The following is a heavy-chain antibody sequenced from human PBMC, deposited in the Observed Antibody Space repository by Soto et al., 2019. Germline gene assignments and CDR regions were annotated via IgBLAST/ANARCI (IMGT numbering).Heavy chain of an antibody. J-gene: IGHJ4*02. D-gene: IGHD4-17*01. V-gene: IGHV2-70*11. CDR3: ARFPIDYGDYSGHPY. CDR2: IDWDDDK. CDR1: GFSLSTSGMC. Sequence: SGPTLVKPTQTLTLTCTFSGFSLSTSGMCVSWIRQPPGKALEWLARIDWDDDKYYSTSLKTRLTISKDTSKNQVVLTMTNMDPVDTATYYCARFPIDYGDYSGHPYWGQGTLVTVSS.